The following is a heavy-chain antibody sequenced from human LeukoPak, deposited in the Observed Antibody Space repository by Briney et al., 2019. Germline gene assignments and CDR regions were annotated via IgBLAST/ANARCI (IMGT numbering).Heavy chain of an antibody. CDR2: SRNKANSYTT. D-gene: IGHD3-22*01. CDR3: ARRGPDGNYGSDY. CDR1: GFTFSDHY. V-gene: IGHV3-72*01. J-gene: IGHJ4*02. Sequence: PGGSLRLSCAASGFTFSDHYMDWVRQAPGKGLEWVGRSRNKANSYTTGYAASVTGRFTILRDNSKNLVFLQMNSLKTEDTAVYYCARRGPDGNYGSDYWGQGTLVTVSS.